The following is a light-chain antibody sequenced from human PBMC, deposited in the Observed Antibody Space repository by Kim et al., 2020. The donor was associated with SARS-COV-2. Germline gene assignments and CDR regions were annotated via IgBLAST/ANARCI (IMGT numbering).Light chain of an antibody. Sequence: GQRVTISCSGSTSHIGSNTVNWYQQLPGTAPKLLIYSSNQRPSGVPDRFSGSKSGTSASLAISGLQSEDEADYYCAAWDDSLNGWVFGGGTQLTVL. J-gene: IGLJ3*02. V-gene: IGLV1-44*01. CDR3: AAWDDSLNGWV. CDR1: TSHIGSNT. CDR2: SSN.